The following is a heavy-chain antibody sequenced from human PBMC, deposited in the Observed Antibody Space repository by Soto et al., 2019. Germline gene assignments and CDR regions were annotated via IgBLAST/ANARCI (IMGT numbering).Heavy chain of an antibody. CDR3: ARGHYSMDV. J-gene: IGHJ6*02. V-gene: IGHV3-11*03. CDR1: GFTFSDYY. Sequence: QVQLTQSGGGLVKPGGSLRLFCAASGFTFSDYYMTRIRQTPVKGLEWVSYISTNSDTYYADSVRRRFTIYRDNARNSLYLQMNSLTVEDSAVYYCARGHYSMDVWGQGTTVTVS. CDR2: ISTNSDT.